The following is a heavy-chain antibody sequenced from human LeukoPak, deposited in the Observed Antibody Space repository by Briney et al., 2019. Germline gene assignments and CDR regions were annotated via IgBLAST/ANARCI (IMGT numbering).Heavy chain of an antibody. CDR2: IYCSGST. CDR1: GGSISSSGYY. CDR3: ARHEYSGSYYGLSWFDP. V-gene: IGHV4-39*01. D-gene: IGHD1-26*01. Sequence: PSETLSLTCTVSGGSISSSGYYWGWIRQPPGKGLEWIASIYCSGSTYYNPSLKSRVTISVDTSKNQLSLKLSSLTAADTAVYCARHEYSGSYYGLSWFDPWGQGTLVTVSS. J-gene: IGHJ5*02.